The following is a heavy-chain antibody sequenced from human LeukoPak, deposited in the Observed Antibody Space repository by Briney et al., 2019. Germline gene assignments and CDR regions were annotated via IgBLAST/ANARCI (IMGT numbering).Heavy chain of an antibody. CDR3: ARGITDYYDSSGYYIN. CDR1: GGTFSSYA. D-gene: IGHD3-22*01. Sequence: ASVKVSCKASGGTFSSYAISWVRQAPGQGLEWMGGIIPIFGTANYAQKFQGRVTITADKSTSTAYMELSSLRSEDTAVYYCARGITDYYDSSGYYINWGQGTLVTVSS. V-gene: IGHV1-69*06. CDR2: IIPIFGTA. J-gene: IGHJ4*02.